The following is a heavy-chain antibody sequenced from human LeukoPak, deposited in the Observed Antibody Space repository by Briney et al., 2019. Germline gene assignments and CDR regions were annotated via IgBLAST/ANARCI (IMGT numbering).Heavy chain of an antibody. J-gene: IGHJ3*02. CDR1: GFTFSSYG. CDR2: IRYDGSNK. CDR3: AKDEESYYYDSSCYRESPHAFDI. V-gene: IGHV3-30*02. D-gene: IGHD3-22*01. Sequence: GGSLRLSCAASGFTFSSYGMHWVRQAPGRGLEWVAFIRYDGSNKYYADCVKGRFTISRDNSQNPLYLQINSLRPEDTAVYYCAKDEESYYYDSSCYRESPHAFDIWGQGTMVTVSS.